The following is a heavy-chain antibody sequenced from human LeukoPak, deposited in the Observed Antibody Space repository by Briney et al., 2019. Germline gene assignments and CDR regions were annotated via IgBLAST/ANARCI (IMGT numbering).Heavy chain of an antibody. CDR2: IIPILGLA. V-gene: IGHV1-69*04. CDR3: ARGVAAAGTPIYYYYGMDV. D-gene: IGHD6-13*01. CDR1: GGTFSSYA. Sequence: GSSVKVSCKASGGTFSSYAISWVRQAPGQGLEWMGRIIPILGLANYAQKFQGRVTITADKSTSTAYMELSSLRSEDTAVYYCARGVAAAGTPIYYYYGMDVWGQGTTVTVSS. J-gene: IGHJ6*02.